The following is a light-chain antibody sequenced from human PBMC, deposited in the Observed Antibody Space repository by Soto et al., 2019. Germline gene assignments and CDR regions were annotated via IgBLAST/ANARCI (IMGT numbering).Light chain of an antibody. Sequence: DIPVTQSPSSLSASVGDRVTITCRASQTIRSYLNWYQQKPGKAPKLLIYAASILQSGVPSRFSGSGTGTDFTLTISSLQPEDFATYSCQQSYSAVTFGGGTKVEIK. CDR2: AAS. V-gene: IGKV1-39*01. CDR3: QQSYSAVT. CDR1: QTIRSY. J-gene: IGKJ4*01.